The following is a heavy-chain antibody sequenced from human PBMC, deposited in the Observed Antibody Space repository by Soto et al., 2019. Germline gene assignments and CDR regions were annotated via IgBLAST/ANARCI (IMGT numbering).Heavy chain of an antibody. CDR1: GDTFSTYG. D-gene: IGHD3-22*01. V-gene: IGHV1-69*01. Sequence: QVQLVQYGAEGKEPGSSVKVSCKASGDTFSTYGLTWGRQAPGQGREWVGGIIPSLNTANYAQKLQVRVKITVAEFTSTGYMELTSLRSEDTAVYFCARNRYYYDKNTYFQTLDYWGQGTLVTVSS. CDR2: IIPSLNTA. J-gene: IGHJ4*02. CDR3: ARNRYYYDKNTYFQTLDY.